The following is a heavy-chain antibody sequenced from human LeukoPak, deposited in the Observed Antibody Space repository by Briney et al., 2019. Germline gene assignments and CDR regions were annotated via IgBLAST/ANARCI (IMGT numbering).Heavy chain of an antibody. V-gene: IGHV3-53*01. CDR2: IYSGGCI. J-gene: IGHJ4*02. Sequence: PGGSLRLSCAASRFTVSSNYMSWVRQAPGKGLEWVSVIYSGGCIYYADSVKGRFTISRDNSKNTLYLQMNSLRAEDTAVYYCAKDGRRGFSFGPAAYWGQGTLVTVSS. CDR1: RFTVSSNY. D-gene: IGHD5-18*01. CDR3: AKDGRRGFSFGPAAY.